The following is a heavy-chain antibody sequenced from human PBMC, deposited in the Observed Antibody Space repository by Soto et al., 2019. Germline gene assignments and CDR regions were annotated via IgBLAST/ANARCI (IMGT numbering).Heavy chain of an antibody. CDR2: INSDGSVS. CDR3: ARGDCVGVSCYSLAGSFHYYLDV. Sequence: EVKLVESGGGLVQPGGSLRLSCAASGFTFSNYWMYWVRQAPGQGLVWVSRINSDGSVSRYADSVKGRLTIARDNVKNTLYLQMNSLRVEDTAVYYCARGDCVGVSCYSLAGSFHYYLDVWGKGTTVTVFS. J-gene: IGHJ6*03. D-gene: IGHD2-15*01. CDR1: GFTFSNYW. V-gene: IGHV3-74*01.